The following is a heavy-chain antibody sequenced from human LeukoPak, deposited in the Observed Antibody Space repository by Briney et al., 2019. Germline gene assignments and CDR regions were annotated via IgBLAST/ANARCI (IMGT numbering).Heavy chain of an antibody. J-gene: IGHJ4*02. Sequence: SETLSLTCTVSGGSISSYYWSWIRQPAGKGLEWIGSIYYSGSTYHNPSLKSRVTISVDTSKNQFSLKLSSVTAADTAVYYCATRIAVAGTFDYWGQGTLVTVSS. CDR1: GGSISSYY. V-gene: IGHV4-59*05. CDR2: IYYSGST. D-gene: IGHD6-19*01. CDR3: ATRIAVAGTFDY.